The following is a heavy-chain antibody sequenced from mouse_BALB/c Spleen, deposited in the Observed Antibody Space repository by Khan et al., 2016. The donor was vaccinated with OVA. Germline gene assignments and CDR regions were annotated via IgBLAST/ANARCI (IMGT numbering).Heavy chain of an antibody. CDR2: IYPGDGRP. CDR3: AIRYYGNFWYFDV. V-gene: IGHV1S56*01. J-gene: IGHJ1*01. CDR1: GYTFLSYY. D-gene: IGHD1-1*01. Sequence: QVRLQQSGPELVKPGASVKMSCKASGYTFLSYYIHLVKQRHGQGLEWIGWIYPGDGRPKYHEKFKDKTTLTADKSSSTAYMLLSSLTSEDSAIYFCAIRYYGNFWYFDVWGSGTTVTVAS.